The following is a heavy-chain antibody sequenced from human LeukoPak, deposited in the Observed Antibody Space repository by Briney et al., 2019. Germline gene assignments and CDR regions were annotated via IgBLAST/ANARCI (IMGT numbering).Heavy chain of an antibody. J-gene: IGHJ4*02. Sequence: SETLSLTCTVSNDFISSGNYYWTWIRQPPGKGLEWIGYIYYSGSTNYNPSLKSRVTISVDTSKNQFSLKLSSVTAADTAVYYCARDNYDYVWGSYRYLDYWGQGTLVTVSS. CDR3: ARDNYDYVWGSYRYLDY. V-gene: IGHV4-61*01. D-gene: IGHD3-16*02. CDR2: IYYSGST. CDR1: NDFISSGNYY.